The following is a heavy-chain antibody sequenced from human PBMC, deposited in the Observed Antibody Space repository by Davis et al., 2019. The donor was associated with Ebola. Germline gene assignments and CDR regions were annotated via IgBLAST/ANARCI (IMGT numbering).Heavy chain of an antibody. V-gene: IGHV3-30-3*01. CDR2: ISYDGSNK. CDR3: ARDRPTNWNQRRHYYYYGMDV. D-gene: IGHD1-1*01. CDR1: GFTFSSYA. J-gene: IGHJ6*02. Sequence: PGGSLRLSCAASGFTFSSYAMHWVRQAPGKGLEWVAVISYDGSNKYYADSVKGRFTISRDNSKNTLYLQMNSLRAEDTAVYYCARDRPTNWNQRRHYYYYGMDVWGQGTTVTVSS.